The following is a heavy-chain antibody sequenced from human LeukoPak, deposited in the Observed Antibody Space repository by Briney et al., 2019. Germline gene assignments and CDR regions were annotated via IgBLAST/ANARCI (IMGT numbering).Heavy chain of an antibody. J-gene: IGHJ5*02. CDR3: ARHHLRQLPPRVGGDWFDP. CDR1: GGSISSSSYY. Sequence: PSETLSLTCTVSGGSISSSSYYWGWIRQPPGKGLEWIGSIYYSGSTYYNPSLKSRVTMSVDTSKNQFSLKLSSVTAADTAVYYCARHHLRQLPPRVGGDWFDPWGQGTLVTVSS. D-gene: IGHD2-2*01. V-gene: IGHV4-39*01. CDR2: IYYSGST.